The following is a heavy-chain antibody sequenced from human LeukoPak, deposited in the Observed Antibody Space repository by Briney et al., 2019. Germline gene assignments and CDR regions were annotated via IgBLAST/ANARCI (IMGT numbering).Heavy chain of an antibody. CDR2: IKQDGSAK. CDR1: GFTFNRYW. V-gene: IGHV3-7*01. Sequence: PGGSLRLSCAASGFTFNRYWMSWVCQAPGKELQWVANIKQDGSAKYYVDSVKGRFTISRDNAKNPLYLQMNSLRAEDTAVYYCARVEASGYDYGAFDYWGQGTLVTVSS. J-gene: IGHJ4*02. CDR3: ARVEASGYDYGAFDY. D-gene: IGHD5-12*01.